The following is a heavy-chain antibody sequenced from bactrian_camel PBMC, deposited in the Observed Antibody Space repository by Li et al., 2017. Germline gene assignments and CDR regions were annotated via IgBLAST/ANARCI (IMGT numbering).Heavy chain of an antibody. D-gene: IGHD1*01. CDR3: VRDVSELAF. J-gene: IGHJ4*01. CDR2: INSDGTS. Sequence: HVQLVESGGGLVQPGGSLRLSCVGSGFTFSSSWMYWVRQAPGKGLEWVAGINSDGTSSYADSVKGRFTISKDNAKNTLYLQMNSLKPEDTAVYYCVRDVSELAFWGQGTQVTVS. V-gene: IGHV3S26*01. CDR1: GFTFSSSW.